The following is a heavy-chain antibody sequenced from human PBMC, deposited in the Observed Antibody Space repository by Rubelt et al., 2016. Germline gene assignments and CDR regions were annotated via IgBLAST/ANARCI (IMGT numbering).Heavy chain of an antibody. V-gene: IGHV4-4*02. D-gene: IGHD3-3*01. CDR2: IYHGGST. J-gene: IGHJ6*02. Sequence: GLECIGEIYHGGSTNYNPSLMSRVTISVEKSKNQFSLKLISVTAADTAVYYCARRSEFVHPYGMDVWGQGTTVTVSS. CDR3: ARRSEFVHPYGMDV.